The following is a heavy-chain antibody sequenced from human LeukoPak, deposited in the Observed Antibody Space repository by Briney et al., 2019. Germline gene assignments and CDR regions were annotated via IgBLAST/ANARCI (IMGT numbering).Heavy chain of an antibody. D-gene: IGHD3-3*01. V-gene: IGHV4-34*01. CDR3: ARGRGVTIFGVVITNPDWFDP. Sequence: SETLSLTCAVYGGSFSGYYWSWIRQPPGKGLEWIGEIHHSGSTNYNPSLKRRVTISTDTSKKQFSLNLSSVTAADTAVYYCARGRGVTIFGVVITNPDWFDPWGQGTLVTVSS. J-gene: IGHJ5*02. CDR2: IHHSGST. CDR1: GGSFSGYY.